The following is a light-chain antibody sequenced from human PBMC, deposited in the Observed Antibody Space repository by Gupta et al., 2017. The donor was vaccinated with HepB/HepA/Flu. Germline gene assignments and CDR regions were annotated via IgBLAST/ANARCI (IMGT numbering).Light chain of an antibody. J-gene: IGLJ2*01. CDR1: SPHVGYNH. V-gene: IGLV2-14*03. CDR3: SSYTDTSTIVI. CDR2: DVS. Sequence: QSALTQPASVSGSPGQSITISCTGTSPHVGYNHVSWYQQHPGKAPKLLILDVSKRPSGGANRCSGAKCGNTAALTIAGLQAGDEADYYWSSYTDTSTIVIFGGGTKVTVL.